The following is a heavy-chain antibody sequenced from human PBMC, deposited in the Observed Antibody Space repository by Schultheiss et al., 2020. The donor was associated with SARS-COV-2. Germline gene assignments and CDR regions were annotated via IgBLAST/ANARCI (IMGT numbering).Heavy chain of an antibody. CDR2: IKQDGSEK. V-gene: IGHV3-7*01. J-gene: IGHJ3*02. CDR3: ARDNPGGLDIWGDAFDI. D-gene: IGHD3/OR15-3a*01. Sequence: GSLRLSCAASGFTFSSYWMSWVRQAPGKGLEWVANIKQDGSEKYYVDSVKGRFTISRDNAKNSLYLQMNSLRAEDTAVYYCARDNPGGLDIWGDAFDIWGQGTMVTVSS. CDR1: GFTFSSYW.